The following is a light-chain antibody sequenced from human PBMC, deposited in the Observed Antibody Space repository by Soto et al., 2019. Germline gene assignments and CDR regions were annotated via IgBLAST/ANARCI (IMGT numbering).Light chain of an antibody. CDR1: QTISSW. CDR2: KAS. Sequence: DIQMTQSPSTLSGSVGDRVTITCRASQTISSWLAWYQQNPGRAPKLLIYKASTLRSRGPSRFSGSGSGTEFTLTISSLQPDDFATYYCQHYNSYSEAFGQGTKVDIK. V-gene: IGKV1-5*03. J-gene: IGKJ1*01. CDR3: QHYNSYSEA.